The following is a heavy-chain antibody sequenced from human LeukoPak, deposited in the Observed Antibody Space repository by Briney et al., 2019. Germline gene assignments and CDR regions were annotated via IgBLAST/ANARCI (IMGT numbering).Heavy chain of an antibody. J-gene: IGHJ4*02. V-gene: IGHV1-69*04. D-gene: IGHD1-26*01. CDR1: GGTFSSYT. CDR2: IIPILGIA. Sequence: ASVKVSCKASGGTFSSYTISWLLQAPGQGLEWMGRIIPILGIANYAQKFQGRVTITADKSTGTAYMELSSLRSEDTAVYYCAREWKVGAFYYFDYWGQGTLVTVSS. CDR3: AREWKVGAFYYFDY.